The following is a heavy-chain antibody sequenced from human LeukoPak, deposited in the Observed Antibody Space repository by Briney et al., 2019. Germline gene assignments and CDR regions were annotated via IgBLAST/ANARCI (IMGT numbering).Heavy chain of an antibody. CDR2: IYTSGST. V-gene: IGHV4-4*07. D-gene: IGHD2-2*01. CDR3: AIIVVVPAAPDAFDI. CDR1: GGSISNYY. Sequence: SETLSLTCTVSGGSISNYYWSWLRQPAGKGLEWIGRIYTSGSTNYNPSLKSRVTMSVDTSKNQFSLRLNSVTAADTAVYYCAIIVVVPAAPDAFDIWGQGTMVTVSS. J-gene: IGHJ3*02.